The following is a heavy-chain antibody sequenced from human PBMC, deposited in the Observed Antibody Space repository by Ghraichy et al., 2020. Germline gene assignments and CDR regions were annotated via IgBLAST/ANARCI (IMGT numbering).Heavy chain of an antibody. Sequence: GGSLRLSCAASGFTFSSYSMNWVRQAPGKGLEWVSYISSSSSTIYYADSVKGRFTISRDNAKNSLYLQMNSLRDEDTAVYYCARDDDKYDSSGYYVVYYYYDGMDVWGQGTTVTVS. CDR2: ISSSSSTI. J-gene: IGHJ6*02. D-gene: IGHD3-22*01. CDR3: ARDDDKYDSSGYYVVYYYYDGMDV. V-gene: IGHV3-48*02. CDR1: GFTFSSYS.